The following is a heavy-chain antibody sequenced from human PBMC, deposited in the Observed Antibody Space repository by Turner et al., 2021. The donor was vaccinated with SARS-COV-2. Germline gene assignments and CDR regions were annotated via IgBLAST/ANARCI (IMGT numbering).Heavy chain of an antibody. J-gene: IGHJ4*02. Sequence: QVQLQQWGAGLLKPSETLSLTRAVSVGSFSGYYCSWIRQLPGKGLEWIGEINHSGSTNYNPSLTSRVTISVDTAKTQLSVKLSSVTAADTAVYDCARGDWGEYVDYWGQGTLVTVSS. V-gene: IGHV4-34*01. CDR2: INHSGST. CDR1: VGSFSGYY. D-gene: IGHD7-27*01. CDR3: ARGDWGEYVDY.